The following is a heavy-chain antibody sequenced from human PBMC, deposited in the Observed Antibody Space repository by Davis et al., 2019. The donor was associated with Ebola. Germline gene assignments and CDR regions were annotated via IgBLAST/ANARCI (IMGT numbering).Heavy chain of an antibody. CDR3: ARGPTYYDFWSGYANWFDP. CDR1: GGSFSGYY. CDR2: INHSGST. V-gene: IGHV4-34*01. J-gene: IGHJ5*02. D-gene: IGHD3-3*01. Sequence: GSLRLSCAVYGGSFSGYYWSWIRQPPGKGLEWIGEINHSGSTNYNPSLKGRVTISVDTSKNQFSLKLSSVTAADTAVYYCARGPTYYDFWSGYANWFDPWGQGTLVTVSS.